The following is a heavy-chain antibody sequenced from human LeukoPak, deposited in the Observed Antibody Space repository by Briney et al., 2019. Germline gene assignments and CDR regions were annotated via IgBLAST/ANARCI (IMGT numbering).Heavy chain of an antibody. D-gene: IGHD6-19*01. CDR1: GFTFSDYY. V-gene: IGHV3-11*04. CDR3: ARVGGWFSDAFDI. J-gene: IGHJ3*02. Sequence: GGSLRLSCAASGFTFSDYYMTWIRQAPGKGLEWVSYISSSGSTIHYADSVKGRFTISRDNAENSLYLQMNSLRAEDTAVYYCARVGGWFSDAFDIWGQGTMVTVSS. CDR2: ISSSGSTI.